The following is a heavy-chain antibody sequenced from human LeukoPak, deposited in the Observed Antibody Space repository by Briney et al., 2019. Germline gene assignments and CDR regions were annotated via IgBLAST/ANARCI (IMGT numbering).Heavy chain of an antibody. V-gene: IGHV1-8*01. CDR1: GYTFTSYD. Sequence: ASVKVSCKASGYTFTSYDINWVRQATGQGLEWMGWMNPNGGNTGYAQKFQGRVTMTRNTSISTAYMELSSLRSEDTAVYYCARSYSYYYDSSGYHFDYWGQGTLVTVSS. CDR2: MNPNGGNT. CDR3: ARSYSYYYDSSGYHFDY. J-gene: IGHJ4*02. D-gene: IGHD3-22*01.